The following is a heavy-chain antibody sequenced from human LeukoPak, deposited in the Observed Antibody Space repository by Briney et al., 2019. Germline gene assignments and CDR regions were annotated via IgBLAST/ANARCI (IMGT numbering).Heavy chain of an antibody. CDR1: KYTFSSYS. CDR2: ISGSGGST. CDR3: AKEGDVWGSNRQHY. J-gene: IGHJ4*02. V-gene: IGHV3-23*01. D-gene: IGHD3-16*02. Sequence: QAGGSLRLSCAASKYTFSSYSMTWVRQAPGKGLEWVSAISGSGGSTYYADSVKGRFTISRDNSKNTLYLQMNSLRAEDTAVYYCAKEGDVWGSNRQHYWGQGGLVTVSS.